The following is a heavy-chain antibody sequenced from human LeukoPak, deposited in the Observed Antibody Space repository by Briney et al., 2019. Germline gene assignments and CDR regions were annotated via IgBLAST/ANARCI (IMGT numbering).Heavy chain of an antibody. CDR2: INHSGST. D-gene: IGHD3-3*01. V-gene: IGHV4-34*01. CDR1: GGSFSGYY. J-gene: IGHJ4*02. CDR3: ARGCGSSYDFWSGYYNSGPYYFDY. Sequence: PSETLSLTCAVYGGSFSGYYWSWIRQPPGKGLEWIGEINHSGSTNYNPSLKSRVTISVDTSKNQFSLKLSSVTAADTAVYYCARGCGSSYDFWSGYYNSGPYYFDYWGQGTLVTVSS.